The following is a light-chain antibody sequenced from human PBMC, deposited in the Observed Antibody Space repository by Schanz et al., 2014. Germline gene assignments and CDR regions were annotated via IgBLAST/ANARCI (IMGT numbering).Light chain of an antibody. CDR1: QSVGRN. J-gene: IGKJ5*01. CDR3: QQYGTSPIT. V-gene: IGKV3-20*01. Sequence: EILMTQSPVTLSVSPGERVTLFCRASQSVGRNLAWYQQKPGQAPRLLIYDTSTRATGIPDRFSGSGSGTDFTLTISRLEPDDFAVYYCQQYGTSPITFGQGTRLEI. CDR2: DTS.